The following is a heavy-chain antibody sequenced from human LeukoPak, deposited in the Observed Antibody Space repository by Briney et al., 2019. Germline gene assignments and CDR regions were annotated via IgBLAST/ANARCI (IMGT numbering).Heavy chain of an antibody. V-gene: IGHV3-33*01. Sequence: GSLRLSCAASGFTFSSYGMHWVRQAPGKGLEWVAVIWYDGSNKYYADSVKGRFTISRDNSKNTLYLQMNSLRAEDTAVYYCARDDRITMTRAFDYWGQGTLVTVSS. CDR1: GFTFSSYG. J-gene: IGHJ4*02. CDR3: ARDDRITMTRAFDY. D-gene: IGHD3-22*01. CDR2: IWYDGSNK.